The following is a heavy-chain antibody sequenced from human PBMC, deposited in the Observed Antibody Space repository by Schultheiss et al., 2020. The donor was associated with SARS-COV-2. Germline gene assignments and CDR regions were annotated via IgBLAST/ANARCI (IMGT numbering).Heavy chain of an antibody. J-gene: IGHJ4*02. CDR1: GGSISSSSYY. D-gene: IGHD5-24*01. Sequence: SETLSLTCTVSGGSISSSSYYWGWIRQPPGKGLEWIGYIYYSGSTYYNPSLKSRVTISVDTSKNQFSLNLSSVTAADTAVYYCARDATLPGPNYFDYWGQGTLVTVSS. CDR3: ARDATLPGPNYFDY. V-gene: IGHV4-30-4*08. CDR2: IYYSGST.